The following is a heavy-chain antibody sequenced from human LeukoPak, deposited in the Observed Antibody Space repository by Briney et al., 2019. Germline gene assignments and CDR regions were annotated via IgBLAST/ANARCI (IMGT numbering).Heavy chain of an antibody. J-gene: IGHJ4*02. CDR2: INPNSGGT. CDR1: GYTFDNYA. D-gene: IGHD2-2*01. Sequence: ASVKVSCKTSGYTFDNYAIHWVRQAPGQGPEWMGWINPNSGGTNYAQKFQGRVTMTRDTSISTAYMELSRLRSDDTAVYYCARTHQYQLLPDYWGQGTLVTVSS. V-gene: IGHV1-2*02. CDR3: ARTHQYQLLPDY.